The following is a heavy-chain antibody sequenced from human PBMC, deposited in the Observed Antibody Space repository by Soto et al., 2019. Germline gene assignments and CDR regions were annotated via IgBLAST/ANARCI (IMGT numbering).Heavy chain of an antibody. CDR2: TSTNNDDR. CDR1: GYSFTDYH. CDR3: ARDFYPLAYYFDY. J-gene: IGHJ4*02. V-gene: IGHV1-18*04. Sequence: GASVKVSCKASGYSFTDYHIHWVRQAPGQGLEWLGWTSTNNDDRNYAQKFQGRVTMTTDTSTSTAYMEMNSLRHDDTAVYYCARDFYPLAYYFDYWGQGTLVTVSS.